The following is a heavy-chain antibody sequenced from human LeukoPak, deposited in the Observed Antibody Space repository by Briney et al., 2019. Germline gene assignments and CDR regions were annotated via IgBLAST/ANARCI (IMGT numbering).Heavy chain of an antibody. J-gene: IGHJ4*02. CDR2: ISSSGSTE. V-gene: IGHV3-48*03. CDR3: ARVEGFIDY. D-gene: IGHD3-16*02. Sequence: GGCLRLSCAAYGFTFSSYEMNWVRQAPGKGLEWVSYISSSGSTEYYADSVKGRFTIYRDNAKNSLYLQMISLRAEDTALYYCARVEGFIDYWGQGTLVTVSS. CDR1: GFTFSSYE.